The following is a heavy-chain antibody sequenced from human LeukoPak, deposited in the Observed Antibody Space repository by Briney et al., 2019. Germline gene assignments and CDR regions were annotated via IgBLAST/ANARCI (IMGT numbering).Heavy chain of an antibody. CDR1: GYTFTSYG. V-gene: IGHV1-18*01. CDR3: ARDPKIASSTSRDYYYYGMDV. J-gene: IGHJ6*02. D-gene: IGHD2-2*01. CDR2: ISAYNGNT. Sequence: ASVKVSCKASGYTFTSYGISWVRQAPGQGLEWMGWISAYNGNTNYAQKLQGRVTMTTDTSTSTAYMELSSLRSEDTAVYYCARDPKIASSTSRDYYYYGMDVWGQGTTVTVSS.